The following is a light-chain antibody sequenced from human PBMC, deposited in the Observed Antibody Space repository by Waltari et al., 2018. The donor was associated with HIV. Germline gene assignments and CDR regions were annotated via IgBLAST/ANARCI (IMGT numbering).Light chain of an antibody. CDR2: GNS. V-gene: IGLV1-40*01. CDR3: QSYDSSLSGWV. CDR1: SSNIRAGYD. J-gene: IGLJ3*02. Sequence: QSVLTQPPSVSGAPGQRVTISCTGRSSNIRAGYDVPWYQQLPGTAPKLLIYGNSNRPSGVPDRFSGSKSGTSASLAITGLQAEDEADYYCQSYDSSLSGWVFGGGTKLTVL.